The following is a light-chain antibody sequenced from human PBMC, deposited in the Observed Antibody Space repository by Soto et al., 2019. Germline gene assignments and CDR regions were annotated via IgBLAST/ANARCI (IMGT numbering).Light chain of an antibody. V-gene: IGKV3-20*01. Sequence: ETVLTQSPGTLSLSPEERATLFCRASQSVTSNYLAWYQQKPGQAPRLLIYGASSRATGIPDRFSGSGSGTDFTLTISRLEPEDFAVYYCQQHATSPPSWTFGQGTKVEIK. CDR3: QQHATSPPSWT. CDR1: QSVTSNY. CDR2: GAS. J-gene: IGKJ1*01.